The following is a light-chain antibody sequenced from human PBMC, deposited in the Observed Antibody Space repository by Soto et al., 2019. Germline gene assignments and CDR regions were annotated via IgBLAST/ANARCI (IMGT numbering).Light chain of an antibody. CDR2: WAV. J-gene: IGKJ5*01. CDR1: QSVLNRSNNKSY. Sequence: DIVMTQSPESLAVSLGERATINCKSTQSVLNRSNNKSYLAWYQQKPGQPPKVLIYWAVTLGSGVPDRFGGRGSGKDFPYTIGGLQAEDVRIYYCQQYYSTHITFGQGTRLEIK. V-gene: IGKV4-1*01. CDR3: QQYYSTHIT.